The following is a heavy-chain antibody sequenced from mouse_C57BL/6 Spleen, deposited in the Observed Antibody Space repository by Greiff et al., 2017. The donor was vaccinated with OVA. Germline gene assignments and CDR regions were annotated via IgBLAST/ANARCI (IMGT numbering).Heavy chain of an antibody. V-gene: IGHV5-4*01. J-gene: IGHJ4*01. Sequence: EVKLVESGGGLVKPGGSLKLSCAASGFTFSSYAMSWVRQTPGKRLEWVATISDGGSYTYYPDNVKGRFTIARDNAKNNLYLQMSHLKSEDTAMYYCARDSLPLYCAMDYWGKGTSVTVSS. CDR2: ISDGGSYT. CDR1: GFTFSSYA. CDR3: ARDSLPLYCAMDY. D-gene: IGHD6-5*01.